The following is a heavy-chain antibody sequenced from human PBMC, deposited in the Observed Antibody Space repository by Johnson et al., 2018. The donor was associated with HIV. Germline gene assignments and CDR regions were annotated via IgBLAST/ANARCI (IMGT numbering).Heavy chain of an antibody. CDR3: ARACRDGYTCDAFDI. J-gene: IGHJ3*02. D-gene: IGHD5-24*01. CDR1: GFTVSSNY. CDR2: LFSGGTT. Sequence: VQLVESGGGVVRPGGSLRLSCAASGFTVSSNYMTWVRQAPGKGLEWVSVLFSGGTTYYADSVKGRFTISTDNSKNTLFLQMNSLRAEDTAVFYCARACRDGYTCDAFDIWGQGTMVTVSS. V-gene: IGHV3-66*01.